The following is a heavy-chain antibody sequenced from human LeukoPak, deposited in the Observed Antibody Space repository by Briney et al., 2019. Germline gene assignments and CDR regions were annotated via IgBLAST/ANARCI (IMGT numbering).Heavy chain of an antibody. CDR1: GFTFSSYW. D-gene: IGHD6-19*01. V-gene: IGHV3-7*01. Sequence: GGSLRLSCAASGFTFSSYWMSWVRQAPGKGLEWVANIKQDGSEKYYVNSVKGRFTISRDNAKNSLYLQMNSLRAEDTAAYYCAREYSSGWYDYWGQGTLVTVSS. J-gene: IGHJ4*02. CDR2: IKQDGSEK. CDR3: AREYSSGWYDY.